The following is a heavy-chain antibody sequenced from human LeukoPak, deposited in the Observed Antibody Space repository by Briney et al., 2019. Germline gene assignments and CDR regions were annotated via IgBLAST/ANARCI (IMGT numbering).Heavy chain of an antibody. Sequence: SETLSLTCAVYGESFSGYYWSWIRQPPGKGLEWIGEINHSGSTNYNPSLKSRVTISVDTSKNQFSLKLSSVTAADTAVYYCARGSIVGATDYWGQGTLVTVSS. D-gene: IGHD1-26*01. CDR1: GESFSGYY. CDR2: INHSGST. J-gene: IGHJ4*02. CDR3: ARGSIVGATDY. V-gene: IGHV4-34*01.